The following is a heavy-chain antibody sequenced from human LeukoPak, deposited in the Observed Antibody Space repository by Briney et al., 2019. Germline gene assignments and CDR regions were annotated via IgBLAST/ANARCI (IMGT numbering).Heavy chain of an antibody. D-gene: IGHD3-10*01. V-gene: IGHV4-30-2*01. J-gene: IGHJ5*02. CDR2: IYHSGST. Sequence: SETLSLTCAVSGGSISSGGYSWSWIRQPPGKGLEWIGYIYHSGSTYYNPSLKSRVTISVDRSKNQFSPKLSSVTAADTAVYYCARGEMVRGVINPWGQGTLVTVSS. CDR1: GGSISSGGYS. CDR3: ARGEMVRGVINP.